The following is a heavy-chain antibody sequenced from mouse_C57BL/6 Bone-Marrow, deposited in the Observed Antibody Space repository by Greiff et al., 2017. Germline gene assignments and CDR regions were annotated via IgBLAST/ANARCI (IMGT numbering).Heavy chain of an antibody. V-gene: IGHV1-59*01. D-gene: IGHD2-10*02. CDR2: IDPSDSYT. Sequence: VQLQQPGAELVRPGTSVKLSCKASGYTFTSYWMHWVKQRPGQGLEWIGVIDPSDSYTNYNQKFKGKATLTVDTSSSTAYMQLSSLTSEDSAVYYCPRKSIGGYWGQGPPLTVSS. CDR1: GYTFTSYW. J-gene: IGHJ2*01. CDR3: PRKSIGGY.